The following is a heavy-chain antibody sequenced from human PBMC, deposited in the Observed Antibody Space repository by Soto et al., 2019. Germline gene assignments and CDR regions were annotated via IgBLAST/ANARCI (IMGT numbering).Heavy chain of an antibody. J-gene: IGHJ6*02. CDR3: ARAPGAVNSYAGVDV. CDR2: ISDGGSYT. D-gene: IGHD6-19*01. V-gene: IGHV3-11*05. CDR1: GFIFSDYY. Sequence: PGGSLRLSCVASGFIFSDYYRAWIRRAPGKGLEWVSYISDGGSYTNHGNSVRGRVSVSRDHARNSLYLQIKNLRVEDTGVYYCARAPGAVNSYAGVDVWGQGTTVTVSS.